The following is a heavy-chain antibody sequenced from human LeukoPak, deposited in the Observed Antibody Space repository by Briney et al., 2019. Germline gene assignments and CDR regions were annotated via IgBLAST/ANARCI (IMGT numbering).Heavy chain of an antibody. CDR1: GVSISSYY. D-gene: IGHD5-18*01. CDR3: ARGEYSYGRHYYYYYYYMDV. CDR2: IYYSGST. Sequence: KTSETLSLTSTVSGVSISSYYWSWIRQPPGKGLEWIGYIYYSGSTNYNPSLKSRVIISVDTSKVQFSLKLSSVTAADAAVYYCARGEYSYGRHYYYYYYYMDVWGKGTTVTISS. V-gene: IGHV4-59*01. J-gene: IGHJ6*03.